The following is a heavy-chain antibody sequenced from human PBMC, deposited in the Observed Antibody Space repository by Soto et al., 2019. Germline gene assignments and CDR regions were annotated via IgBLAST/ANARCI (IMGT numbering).Heavy chain of an antibody. CDR1: GFTFTRYS. V-gene: IGHV3-21*01. Sequence: EVQLVESGGGLVKPGGSLRLSCAASGFTFTRYSMNWVRQAPGKGLEWVSSISSTTNYIYYADSMKGRFTVSRDNAKNSVYLEMNSLRAEDTAVYYCARESEDLTSNFDYWGQGTLVTFSS. J-gene: IGHJ4*02. CDR3: ARESEDLTSNFDY. CDR2: ISSTTNYI.